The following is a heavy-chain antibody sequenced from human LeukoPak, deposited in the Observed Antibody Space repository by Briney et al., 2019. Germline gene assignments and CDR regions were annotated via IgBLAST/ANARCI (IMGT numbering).Heavy chain of an antibody. J-gene: IGHJ3*01. D-gene: IGHD2-2*01. CDR2: ISGYNGKI. Sequence: GASVKVSRTASGHTFVSYGISWVRQAPGQGLEWMGWISGYNGKINYAQKFQGRVTMTTDTSTSTAYLELRSLTSEDTAVYYCARRFCSSVSCYDDDAFDVWGQGTLVTVSS. CDR3: ARRFCSSVSCYDDDAFDV. CDR1: GHTFVSYG. V-gene: IGHV1-18*01.